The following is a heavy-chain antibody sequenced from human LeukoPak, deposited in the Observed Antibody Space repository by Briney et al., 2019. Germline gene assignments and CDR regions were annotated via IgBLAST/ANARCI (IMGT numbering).Heavy chain of an antibody. CDR2: FDPEDGET. CDR3: ATDTNPKYGSGSYIY. V-gene: IGHV1-24*01. J-gene: IGHJ4*02. D-gene: IGHD3-10*01. Sequence: GASVKVSCKVSGYTLTELSMHWVRQAPGKGLEWMGGFDPEDGETIYAQKFQGRATMTEDTSTDTAYMELSSLRSEDTAVYYCATDTNPKYGSGSYIYWGQGTLVTVSS. CDR1: GYTLTELS.